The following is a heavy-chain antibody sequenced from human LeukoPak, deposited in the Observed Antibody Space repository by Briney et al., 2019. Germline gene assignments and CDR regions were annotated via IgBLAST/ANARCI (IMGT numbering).Heavy chain of an antibody. CDR1: GFTFSSYA. V-gene: IGHV3-23*01. CDR3: ARDKRQWLVLHAGDV. J-gene: IGHJ6*02. D-gene: IGHD6-19*01. CDR2: ISGSGGST. Sequence: GGSLRLSCAASGFTFSSYAMSWVRQAPGKGLEWVSAISGSGGSTYYADSVKGRFTISRDNAKNSLYLQMNSLRAEDTAVYYCARDKRQWLVLHAGDVWGQGTTVTVSS.